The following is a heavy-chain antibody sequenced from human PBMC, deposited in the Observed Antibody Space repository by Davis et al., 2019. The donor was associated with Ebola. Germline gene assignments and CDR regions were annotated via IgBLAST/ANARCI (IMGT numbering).Heavy chain of an antibody. Sequence: PGGSLRLSCAASGFTLSNFWMNWVRQAPGKGLEWVANIKQDGSEKHYVDSVKGRFTISRDNAKNALYLQMNSLRAEDTAVYYCATAGQISGWGEFVDYWGQGTLVTVSS. J-gene: IGHJ4*02. D-gene: IGHD6-19*01. V-gene: IGHV3-7*01. CDR1: GFTLSNFW. CDR3: ATAGQISGWGEFVDY. CDR2: IKQDGSEK.